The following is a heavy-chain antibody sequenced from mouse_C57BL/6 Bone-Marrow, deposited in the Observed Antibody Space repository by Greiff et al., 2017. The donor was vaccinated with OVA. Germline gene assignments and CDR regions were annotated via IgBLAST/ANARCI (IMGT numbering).Heavy chain of an antibody. V-gene: IGHV1-82*01. CDR2: IYPGDGDT. D-gene: IGHD6-2*01. Sequence: QVQLQQSGPELVKPGASVKISCKASGYAFSSSWMNWVKQRPGKGLEWIGRIYPGDGDTNYNGKFKGKATLTADKSSSTAYMQLSSLTSEDSAVYFCARPLWDYFDYWGQGTTLTVSS. CDR3: ARPLWDYFDY. CDR1: GYAFSSSW. J-gene: IGHJ2*01.